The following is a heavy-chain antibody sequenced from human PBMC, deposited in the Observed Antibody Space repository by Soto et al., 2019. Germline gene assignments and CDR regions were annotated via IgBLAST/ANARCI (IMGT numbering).Heavy chain of an antibody. CDR1: GGSISSGGYY. J-gene: IGHJ4*02. CDR3: ARVYCSGGSCYEFDY. D-gene: IGHD2-15*01. Sequence: QVQLQESGPGLVKPSQTLSLTCTVSGGSISSGGYYWSWIRQHPGKGLEWIGYIYYSGSTYYNPSLKSRVTISVDTSKNQFPLKLSSVTAADTAVYYCARVYCSGGSCYEFDYWGQGTLVTVSS. V-gene: IGHV4-31*03. CDR2: IYYSGST.